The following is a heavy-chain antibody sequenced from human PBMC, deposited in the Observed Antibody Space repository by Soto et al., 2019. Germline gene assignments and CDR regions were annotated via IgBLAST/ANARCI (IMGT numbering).Heavy chain of an antibody. CDR2: INTKTGGT. CDR1: GYIFTGYY. Sequence: QVQLVQSGAEVKKPGASVKVSCKASGYIFTGYYIQWARQAPGQGLEWMGWINTKTGGTNYAQKFQGRVTMTRDTCINTAYMEVSRLRSDDTAVYYCATDKVAFDMWGQGTMVTVSS. CDR3: ATDKVAFDM. J-gene: IGHJ3*02. D-gene: IGHD3-9*01. V-gene: IGHV1-2*02.